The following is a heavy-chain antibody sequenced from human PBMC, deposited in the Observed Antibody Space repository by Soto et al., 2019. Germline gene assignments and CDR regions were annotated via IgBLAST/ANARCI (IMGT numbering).Heavy chain of an antibody. Sequence: PSETLSLTCTVSGGSISSYYWSWIRQPPGKGLEWIGYIYYSGSTNYNPSLKSRVTISVDTSKNQFSLKLSSVTAADTAVYYCARGWGYCSSTSCYRTYYYGMDVWGQGTTVTAP. CDR3: ARGWGYCSSTSCYRTYYYGMDV. V-gene: IGHV4-59*01. J-gene: IGHJ6*02. D-gene: IGHD2-2*02. CDR2: IYYSGST. CDR1: GGSISSYY.